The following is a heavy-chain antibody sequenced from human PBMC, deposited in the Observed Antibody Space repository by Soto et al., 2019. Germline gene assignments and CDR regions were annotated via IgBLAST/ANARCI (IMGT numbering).Heavy chain of an antibody. CDR2: ISSSSSTI. J-gene: IGHJ4*02. CDR1: GFTFSSYS. Sequence: EVQLVESGGGLVQPGGSLRLSCAASGFTFSSYSMNWVRQAPGKGLEWVSYISSSSSTIYYADSVKGRFTISRDNAKNSLYLQMNSLRAEDTAVYYCARDYQYSSGWYEEWGGELGGQGTLVTVSS. V-gene: IGHV3-48*01. D-gene: IGHD6-19*01. CDR3: ARDYQYSSGWYEEWGGEL.